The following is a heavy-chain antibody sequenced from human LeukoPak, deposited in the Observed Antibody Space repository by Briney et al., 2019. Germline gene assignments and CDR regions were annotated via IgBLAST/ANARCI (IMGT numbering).Heavy chain of an antibody. Sequence: GGSLRLSYAASGFTFSSYGMHWVRQAPGKGLEWVAFIRYDGSNKYYADSVKGRFTISRDNSKNTLYLQMNSLRAEDTAVHYCARDRLVGGSVDYWGQGTLVTVSS. CDR2: IRYDGSNK. J-gene: IGHJ4*02. CDR3: ARDRLVGGSVDY. D-gene: IGHD1-26*01. CDR1: GFTFSSYG. V-gene: IGHV3-30*02.